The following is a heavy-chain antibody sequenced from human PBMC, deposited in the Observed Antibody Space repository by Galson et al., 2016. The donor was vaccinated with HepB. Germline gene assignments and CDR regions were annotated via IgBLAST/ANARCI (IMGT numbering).Heavy chain of an antibody. V-gene: IGHV4-4*02. CDR3: ARGMFRYFDWLLRYWYFDI. D-gene: IGHD3-9*01. Sequence: ATLSLPCGVTGGSISSRNWWSWVRPPPGKGLEWVGEISHSGSNSYNPSLRSLVTISVDKSKNQFSLKLSSVTAADTAVYYCARGMFRYFDWLLRYWYFDIWGRGTLVTVSS. J-gene: IGHJ2*01. CDR1: GGSISSRNW. CDR2: ISHSGSN.